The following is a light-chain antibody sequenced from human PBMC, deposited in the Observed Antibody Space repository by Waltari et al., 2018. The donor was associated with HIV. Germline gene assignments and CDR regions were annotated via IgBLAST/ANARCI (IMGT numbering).Light chain of an antibody. CDR3: SSYAGSNNLL. Sequence: QSALTQPPSASGSPGQSVTISCTGTSSAVGSYNFVSWYKQHPGKAPKLLICEVSKRPSGVPDRFSGSKSGNTASLTVSGLQPEDEADYYCSSYAGSNNLLFGGGTKLTVL. CDR1: SSAVGSYNF. J-gene: IGLJ2*01. V-gene: IGLV2-8*01. CDR2: EVS.